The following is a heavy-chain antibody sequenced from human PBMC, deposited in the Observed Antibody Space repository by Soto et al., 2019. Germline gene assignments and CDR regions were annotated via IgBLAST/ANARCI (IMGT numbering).Heavy chain of an antibody. V-gene: IGHV1-69*13. CDR3: ATEWELHKLGYFQH. Sequence: SVKVSCKASGGTFSSYAISWVRQAPGQGLEWMGGIIPIFGTANYAQKFQGRVTITADESTSTAYMELSSLRSEDTAVYYCATEWELHKLGYFQHWGQGTLVTVSS. CDR2: IIPIFGTA. J-gene: IGHJ1*01. CDR1: GGTFSSYA. D-gene: IGHD1-26*01.